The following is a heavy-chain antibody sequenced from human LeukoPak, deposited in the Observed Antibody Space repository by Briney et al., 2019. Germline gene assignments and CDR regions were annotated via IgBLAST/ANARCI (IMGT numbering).Heavy chain of an antibody. V-gene: IGHV1-2*02. J-gene: IGHJ4*02. CDR1: GYTFTGYY. CDR3: ARPPSASGYSYGSSFDY. Sequence: GASVKVSCKASGYTFTGYYMHWVRQAPGQGLEWMGWINPNSGGTNYAQKFQGRDTMTRDTAISTAYMELSRLRSDDTAVYYCARPPSASGYSYGSSFDYWGQGTLVTVSS. D-gene: IGHD5-18*01. CDR2: INPNSGGT.